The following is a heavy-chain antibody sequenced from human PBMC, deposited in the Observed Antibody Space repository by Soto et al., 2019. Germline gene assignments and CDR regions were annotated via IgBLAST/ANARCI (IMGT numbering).Heavy chain of an antibody. Sequence: GGSLRLSCAASGFTFSSYSMNWVRQAPGKGLEWVSYISSSSSTIYYADSVKGRFTISRDNAKNSLYLQMNSLRDEDTAVYYCARLEDDSSAPDYYYYYGMDVWGQGTTVTVSS. J-gene: IGHJ6*02. CDR2: ISSSSSTI. CDR3: ARLEDDSSAPDYYYYYGMDV. V-gene: IGHV3-48*02. CDR1: GFTFSSYS. D-gene: IGHD3-22*01.